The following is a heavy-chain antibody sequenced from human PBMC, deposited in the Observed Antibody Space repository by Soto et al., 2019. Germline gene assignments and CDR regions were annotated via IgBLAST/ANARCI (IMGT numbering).Heavy chain of an antibody. CDR1: GFTFSNAW. Sequence: GGSLRLSCAASGFTFSNAWMSWVRQAPGKWLEWVGRIKSKTDGGTTDYAAPVKGRFTISRDDSKNTLYLQMNSLKTEDTAVYYCTTGDIAPGQRGQRGYYYYYGMDVWGQGXTVTVYS. V-gene: IGHV3-15*01. CDR3: TTGDIAPGQRGQRGYYYYYGMDV. CDR2: IKSKTDGGTT. D-gene: IGHD5-12*01. J-gene: IGHJ6*02.